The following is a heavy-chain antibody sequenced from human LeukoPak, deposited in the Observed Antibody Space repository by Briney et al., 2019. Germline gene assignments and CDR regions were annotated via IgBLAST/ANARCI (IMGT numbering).Heavy chain of an antibody. CDR1: GRTFSSYA. Sequence: ASVTVSCKASGRTFSSYAISWVRQAPGQGLEWMGGIIPIFGTANYAQKFQGRVTITADESTSTAYMELSSLRSEDTAAYYCARDQRGSGSYRRDLNYWGQGTLVTVSS. D-gene: IGHD3-10*01. J-gene: IGHJ4*02. CDR3: ARDQRGSGSYRRDLNY. CDR2: IIPIFGTA. V-gene: IGHV1-69*13.